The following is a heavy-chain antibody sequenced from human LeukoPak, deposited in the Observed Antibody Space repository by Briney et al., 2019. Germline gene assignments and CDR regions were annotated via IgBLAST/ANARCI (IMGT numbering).Heavy chain of an antibody. D-gene: IGHD2-21*01. J-gene: IGHJ4*02. Sequence: NPGGSLRLSCAASGFTFSDYYMTWIRQAPGKGLEWVSHISRSSGTIYYADSVQGRFTVSRDNGKKSLCLQMSYLRAEDTAVYYCVREAKMTNILWGQGTLVTVSS. CDR2: ISRSSGTI. V-gene: IGHV3-11*01. CDR3: VREAKMTNIL. CDR1: GFTFSDYY.